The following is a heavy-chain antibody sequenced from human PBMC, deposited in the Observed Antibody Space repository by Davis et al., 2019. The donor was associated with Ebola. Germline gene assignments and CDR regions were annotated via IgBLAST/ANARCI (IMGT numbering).Heavy chain of an antibody. V-gene: IGHV6-1*01. J-gene: IGHJ4*02. CDR3: AIGWIRTKIDN. Sequence: PSETLSLTCVISGDSVSGSSGAWNWIRQSPSRGLEWLGRTYYSSKWYYDYAESVKSRISIKPDTSKNQFSLQLNSVTPEDTAVYYCAIGWIRTKIDNWGQGTLVTVSS. D-gene: IGHD1-1*01. CDR1: GDSVSGSSGA. CDR2: TYYSSKWYY.